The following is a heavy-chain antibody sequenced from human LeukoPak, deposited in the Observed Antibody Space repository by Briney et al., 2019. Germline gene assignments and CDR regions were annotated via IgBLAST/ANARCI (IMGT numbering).Heavy chain of an antibody. V-gene: IGHV3-7*05. CDR2: IKQDGSEK. J-gene: IGHJ4*02. CDR1: LXSTTSNFW. Sequence: ETLSLTCTVSLXSTTSNFWSWVRQPPGKGLEWVANIKQDGSEKYYADSVKGRFTISRDNAKSSLYLQLNSLRVEDTAVYHCASTQTFDYWGQGTLVTVPS. CDR3: ASTQTFDY.